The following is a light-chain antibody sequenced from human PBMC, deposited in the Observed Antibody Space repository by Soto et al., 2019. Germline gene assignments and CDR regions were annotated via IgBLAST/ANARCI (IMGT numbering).Light chain of an antibody. CDR2: DVS. J-gene: IGLJ1*01. CDR1: GSVVGTYNR. CDR3: SSYTSSSTYV. Sequence: QSALNQPPSVSGAPGQSVALSCPGTGSVVGTYNRVSWYQQPPGTAPKLMIYDVSDRPSGVPDRFSGSKSGNTASLTISGLQAEDEADYYCSSYTSSSTYVFGTGTKVTVL. V-gene: IGLV2-18*02.